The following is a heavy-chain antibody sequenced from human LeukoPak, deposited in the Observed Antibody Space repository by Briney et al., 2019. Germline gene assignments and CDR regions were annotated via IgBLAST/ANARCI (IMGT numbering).Heavy chain of an antibody. D-gene: IGHD3-10*01. V-gene: IGHV1-2*02. Sequence: ASVKVSCKASGYTFTGYYMHWVRQAPGQGLEWMGWINPNSGGTNYAQKFQGRVTMTRDTSISTAYMELSRLRSDDTAVYYCARGAYYDSGSYDSDFDYWGQGTLVTVSS. CDR2: INPNSGGT. CDR3: ARGAYYDSGSYDSDFDY. J-gene: IGHJ4*02. CDR1: GYTFTGYY.